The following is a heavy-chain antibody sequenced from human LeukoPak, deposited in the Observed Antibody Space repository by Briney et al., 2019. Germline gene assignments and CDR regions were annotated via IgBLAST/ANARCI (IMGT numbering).Heavy chain of an antibody. CDR2: IYVSGNT. CDR1: GDSLVSYY. V-gene: IGHV4-4*07. Sequence: SETLSLTCTVSGDSLVSYYWNWIRQPAGEALEWIGRIYVSGNTYYNPSLKSRVAMSVDASKRQFSLNLTSVTAADTAVYYCAREGNYDILTGSPPGFFYYMDVWGKGTTVIVSS. D-gene: IGHD3-9*01. J-gene: IGHJ6*03. CDR3: AREGNYDILTGSPPGFFYYMDV.